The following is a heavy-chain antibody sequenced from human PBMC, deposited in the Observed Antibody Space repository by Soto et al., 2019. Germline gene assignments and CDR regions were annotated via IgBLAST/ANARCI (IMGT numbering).Heavy chain of an antibody. CDR2: MNPGSGDT. Sequence: QVQLVQSGAEVKKPGASVKVSCKASGYTFTNNDVSWVRQATGQGLEWMGWMNPGSGDTGYAQKFQGRVPRTRDISIATAYMELNSLTSEDTAIYYCARMESFGSLNWFDPWGQGTLVTVSS. CDR1: GYTFTNND. J-gene: IGHJ5*02. V-gene: IGHV1-8*02. CDR3: ARMESFGSLNWFDP. D-gene: IGHD5-18*01.